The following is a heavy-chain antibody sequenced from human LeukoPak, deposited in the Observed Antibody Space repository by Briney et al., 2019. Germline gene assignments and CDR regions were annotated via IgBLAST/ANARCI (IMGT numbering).Heavy chain of an antibody. V-gene: IGHV5-10-1*01. CDR1: GYIFTSYW. D-gene: IGHD1-14*01. Sequence: GESLKISCKGSGYIFTSYWIGWVRQMPGKGLEWMGRIDPSDSYTNYSPSFQGHVTISADKSISTAYLQWSSLKASDTAMYYCARHEPYIYGTDVWGQGTTVTVSS. CDR3: ARHEPYIYGTDV. J-gene: IGHJ6*02. CDR2: IDPSDSYT.